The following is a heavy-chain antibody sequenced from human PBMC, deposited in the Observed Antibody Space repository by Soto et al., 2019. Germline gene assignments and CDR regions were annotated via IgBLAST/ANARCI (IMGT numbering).Heavy chain of an antibody. CDR3: ARRRYHGDYNY. D-gene: IGHD4-17*01. V-gene: IGHV4-59*08. CDR1: GGSIISYY. CDR2: IYDSGST. Sequence: PSETLSLTCTVSGGSIISYYWSWIRQPPGKGLEWIGYIYDSGSTSYNHYLKSRVTISIDTSKNQYYLKLSSVTAADTAVYYCARRRYHGDYNYWGQGTLVTVSA. J-gene: IGHJ4*02.